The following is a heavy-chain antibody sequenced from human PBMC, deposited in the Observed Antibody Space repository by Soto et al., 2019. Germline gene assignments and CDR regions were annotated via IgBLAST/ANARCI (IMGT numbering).Heavy chain of an antibody. CDR3: ARDRRFLEWLDY. J-gene: IGHJ4*02. CDR1: GFTFTSYG. D-gene: IGHD3-3*01. Sequence: QMHLVESGGGVVQPGRSLTLSCVASGFTFTSYGIHWVRQAPGKGLEWVAVIWYDGSTKYYGDSVKGRFSIYRDNSKNTVYLQMNSLRAEDTAVYYCARDRRFLEWLDYWGQGTLVSVSS. V-gene: IGHV3-33*01. CDR2: IWYDGSTK.